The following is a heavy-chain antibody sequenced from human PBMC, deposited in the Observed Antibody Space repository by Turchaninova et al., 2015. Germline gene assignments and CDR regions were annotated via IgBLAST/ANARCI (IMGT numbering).Heavy chain of an antibody. J-gene: IGHJ4*02. CDR3: ARGGTYFKGFEF. CDR1: GDSVSSSSAA. D-gene: IGHD1-26*01. V-gene: IGHV6-1*03. CDR2: TYYGSSWYN. Sequence: QVQLQQSGPGLVKPSQTLSLTCAISGDSVSSSSAAWNWIRQSPSKVLEWLGRTYYGSSWYNDYALCVKSWITIHSDTSENQFSRRLNSVTPEDTAVYYCARGGTYFKGFEFWGQGALVTVSS.